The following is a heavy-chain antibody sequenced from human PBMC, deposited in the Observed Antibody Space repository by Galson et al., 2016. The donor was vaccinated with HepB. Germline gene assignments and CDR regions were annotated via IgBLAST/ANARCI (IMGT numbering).Heavy chain of an antibody. CDR1: GGLFSIYT. J-gene: IGHJ2*01. D-gene: IGHD5-24*01. Sequence: SVKVSCKASGGLFSIYTITWMRQAPGQGLEWMGGIIPIGSANYAQKFQDRVTITANKSTRTAYMELSGLRSDDTAAYYCAKVEMGWYFDLWGRGTLVTVSS. CDR2: IIPIGSA. CDR3: AKVEMGWYFDL. V-gene: IGHV1-69*06.